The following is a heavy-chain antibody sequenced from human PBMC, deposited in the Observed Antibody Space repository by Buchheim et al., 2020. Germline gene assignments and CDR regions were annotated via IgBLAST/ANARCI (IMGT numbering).Heavy chain of an antibody. Sequence: QVQLVESGGGVVQPGRSLRLSCAASGFTFSSYAMHWVRQAPGKGLEWVAVISYDGSNKYYADSVKGRFTISRDNSMNTLYLQMNSLRAEDTAVYYCARDGVPVAANYDFDYWGQGTL. CDR3: ARDGVPVAANYDFDY. J-gene: IGHJ4*02. CDR1: GFTFSSYA. D-gene: IGHD6-19*01. CDR2: ISYDGSNK. V-gene: IGHV3-30-3*01.